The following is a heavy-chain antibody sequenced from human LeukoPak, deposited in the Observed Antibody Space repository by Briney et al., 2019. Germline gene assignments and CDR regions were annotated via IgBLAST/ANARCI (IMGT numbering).Heavy chain of an antibody. CDR3: VRGIGIAARLLGD. CDR2: INPTRGVT. Sequence: GASVPLSCKASGYTFINYHVHWVRQAPGQGLEWMGIINPTRGVTGYAQKFQGRLTVTRDTFTSTVYMELNSLISEDSAVYYCVRGIGIAARLLGDWGRGTLVTVSS. D-gene: IGHD6-6*01. J-gene: IGHJ4*02. CDR1: GYTFINYH. V-gene: IGHV1-46*01.